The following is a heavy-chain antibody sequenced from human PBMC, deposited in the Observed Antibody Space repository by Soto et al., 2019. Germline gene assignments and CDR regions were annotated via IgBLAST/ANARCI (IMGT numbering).Heavy chain of an antibody. CDR1: GGSISSGGYS. CDR2: IYHSGST. J-gene: IGHJ6*02. Sequence: SETLSLTCAVSGGSISSGGYSWSWIRQPPGKGLEWIGYIYHSGSTYYNPSHKSRVTISVDRSKNQYYLKLSSVTAADTAVYYFASNVGYSYGDYYYYGMDVWGQGTTVTVSS. D-gene: IGHD5-18*01. CDR3: ASNVGYSYGDYYYYGMDV. V-gene: IGHV4-30-2*01.